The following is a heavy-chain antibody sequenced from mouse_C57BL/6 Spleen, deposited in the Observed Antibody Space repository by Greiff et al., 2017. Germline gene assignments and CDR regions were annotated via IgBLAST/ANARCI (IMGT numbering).Heavy chain of an antibody. CDR2: IYPSDSET. Sequence: QVQLQQPGAELVRPGSSVKLSCKASGYTFTSYWMDWVKQRPGQGLEWIGNIYPSDSETHYNQKFKDKATLTVDKSSSTAYMQLSSLTSEDSAVYYCARLRDGYYDWGQGTTLTVSS. CDR1: GYTFTSYW. CDR3: ARLRDGYYD. J-gene: IGHJ2*01. V-gene: IGHV1-61*01. D-gene: IGHD2-3*01.